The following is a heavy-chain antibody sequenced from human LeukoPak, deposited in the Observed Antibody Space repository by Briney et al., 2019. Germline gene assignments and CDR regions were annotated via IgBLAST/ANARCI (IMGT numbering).Heavy chain of an antibody. CDR2: ISWNSGSI. V-gene: IGHV3-9*01. D-gene: IGHD5-12*01. CDR1: GFTFHQYV. J-gene: IGHJ4*02. Sequence: PGRSLRLSCAASGFTFHQYVIHWVRQVPGKGLEWVSGISWNSGSIGYADSVRGRFTISRDNAKNSVYLQMNSLRAEDTALYYCAKDKAPLYSGYDWDLDFWGQRTLVIVSS. CDR3: AKDKAPLYSGYDWDLDF.